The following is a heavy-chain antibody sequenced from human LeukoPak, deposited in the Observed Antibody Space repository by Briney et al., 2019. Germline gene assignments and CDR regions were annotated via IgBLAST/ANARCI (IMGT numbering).Heavy chain of an antibody. CDR1: GYTFTGYY. D-gene: IGHD2-21*02. J-gene: IGHJ3*02. Sequence: ASVKVSCKASGYTFTGYYMHWVRQAPGQGLEWMGWINPNSGGTNYAQKFQGRVTMTRDTSISTAYLQWSSLKASDTAMYYCAGSLGGDGLNDAFDIWGQGTMVTVSS. CDR2: INPNSGGT. V-gene: IGHV1-2*02. CDR3: AGSLGGDGLNDAFDI.